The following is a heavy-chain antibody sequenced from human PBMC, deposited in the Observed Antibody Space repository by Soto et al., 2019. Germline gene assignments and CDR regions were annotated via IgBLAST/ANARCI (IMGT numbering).Heavy chain of an antibody. CDR2: ISAYNGNT. V-gene: IGHV1-18*01. CDR3: ARAHANYDFWSGYWEYYYYGMDV. Sequence: QVQLVQSGAEVKKPGASVKVSCKASGYTFTSYGISWVRQAPGQGLEWMGWISAYNGNTNYAQKLQGRVTRTTDTSTSTAYMELRSLRSEDTAVYYCARAHANYDFWSGYWEYYYYGMDVWGQGTTVTVSS. J-gene: IGHJ6*02. D-gene: IGHD3-3*01. CDR1: GYTFTSYG.